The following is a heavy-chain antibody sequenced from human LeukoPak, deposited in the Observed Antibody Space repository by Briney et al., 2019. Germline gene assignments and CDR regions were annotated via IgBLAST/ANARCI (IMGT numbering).Heavy chain of an antibody. Sequence: GGSLRLSCAASGFTFSKHWMHWVRQAPGKGLVWVSRINSDGSNTTYADSVKGRFTISRDNAKNTLYLQMNSLKTEDTAVYYCIRGRGYSYGWIGEKLLDYWGQGTLVTVSS. V-gene: IGHV3-74*01. D-gene: IGHD5-18*01. CDR1: GFTFSKHW. J-gene: IGHJ4*02. CDR3: IRGRGYSYGWIGEKLLDY. CDR2: INSDGSNT.